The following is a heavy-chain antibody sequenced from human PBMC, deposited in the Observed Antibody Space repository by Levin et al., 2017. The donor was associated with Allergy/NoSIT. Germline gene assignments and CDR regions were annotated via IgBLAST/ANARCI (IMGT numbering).Heavy chain of an antibody. CDR3: ARYKDDYGDAFDI. CDR1: GYTFTSYG. J-gene: IGHJ3*02. V-gene: IGHV1-18*01. D-gene: IGHD4-17*01. CDR2: ISAYNGNT. Sequence: VASVKVSCKASGYTFTSYGINWVRQAPGQGLEWMGWISAYNGNTNYAQKLQGRVTMTTDTSTSTAYMELRSLRSDDTAVYYCARYKDDYGDAFDIWGQGTMVTVSS.